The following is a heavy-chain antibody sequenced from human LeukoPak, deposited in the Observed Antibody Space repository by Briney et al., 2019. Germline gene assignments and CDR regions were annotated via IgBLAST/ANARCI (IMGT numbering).Heavy chain of an antibody. Sequence: GGSLRLSCAASGFTFSSYAMSWVRQAPGKGLEWVSGISGSGGSTYYADSVRGRFTISRDNSKNTLYLQMKSLRAEDTAVYYCAKESSSWYNFGHWGQGTLVTVSS. CDR3: AKESSSWYNFGH. CDR2: ISGSGGST. D-gene: IGHD6-13*01. V-gene: IGHV3-23*01. CDR1: GFTFSSYA. J-gene: IGHJ4*02.